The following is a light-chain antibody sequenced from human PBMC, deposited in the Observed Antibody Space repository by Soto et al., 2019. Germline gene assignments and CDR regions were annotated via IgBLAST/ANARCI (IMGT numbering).Light chain of an antibody. CDR2: GAS. Sequence: EIVMTQSPATLSVSPGERATLSCGASQSIGNMLAWYYQKPGQAPSLLIYGASTRATGVPARFSGSGSGTEFTLTISSPQSEDFAVYYCQQYSSRPLTFGGGTKVEIK. J-gene: IGKJ4*01. CDR3: QQYSSRPLT. V-gene: IGKV3-15*01. CDR1: QSIGNM.